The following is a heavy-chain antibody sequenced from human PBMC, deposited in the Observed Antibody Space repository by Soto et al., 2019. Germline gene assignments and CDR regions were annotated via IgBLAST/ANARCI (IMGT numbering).Heavy chain of an antibody. V-gene: IGHV4-61*01. Sequence: PSETLSLTCTVSGGSVSRGSYYWSWIRQPPGKGLEWIGYIYYSGSTNYNPSLKSRVTISVDTSKNQFSLKLSSVTAADTAVYYCARRGSDAFDIWGQGTMVTVSS. CDR2: IYYSGST. CDR1: GGSVSRGSYY. J-gene: IGHJ3*02. CDR3: ARRGSDAFDI.